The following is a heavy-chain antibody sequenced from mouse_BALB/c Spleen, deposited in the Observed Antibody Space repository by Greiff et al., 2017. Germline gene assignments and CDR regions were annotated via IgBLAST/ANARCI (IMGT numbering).Heavy chain of an antibody. CDR3: ARWDYGTHWLAY. CDR1: GFTFSSYA. CDR2: ISSGGST. J-gene: IGHJ3*01. D-gene: IGHD1-1*02. V-gene: IGHV5-6-5*01. Sequence: EVQLVESGGGLVKPGGSLKLSCAASGFTFSSYAMSWVRQTPEKRLEWVASISSGGSTYYPDSVKGRFTISRDNARNILYLQMSSLRSEDTAMYYCARWDYGTHWLAYWGQGTLVTVSA.